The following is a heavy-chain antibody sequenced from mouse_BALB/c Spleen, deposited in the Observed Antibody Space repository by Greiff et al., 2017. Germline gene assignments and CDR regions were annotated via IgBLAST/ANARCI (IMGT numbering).Heavy chain of an antibody. CDR3: ARRNGDWYFDV. CDR1: GYTFSSYW. J-gene: IGHJ1*01. V-gene: IGHV1-9*01. Sequence: QVQLQQSGAELMKPGASVKISCKATGYTFSSYWIEWVKQRPGHGLEWIGEILPGSGSTNYNEKFKGKATFTADTSSNTAYMQLSSLTSEDSAVYYCARRNGDWYFDVWGAGTTVTVSS. CDR2: ILPGSGST.